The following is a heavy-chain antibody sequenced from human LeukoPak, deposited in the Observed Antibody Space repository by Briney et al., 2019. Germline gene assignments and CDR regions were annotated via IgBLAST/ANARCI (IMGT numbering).Heavy chain of an antibody. D-gene: IGHD6-13*01. V-gene: IGHV3-21*01. J-gene: IGHJ4*02. Sequence: PGGSLRLSCAASGFTFSSYSMNWVRQAPGKGLEWVSSISSSSSYIYYADSVKGRFTISRDNSKNTLYLQMNSLRAEDTAVYYCARDQWPSSSWYIDYWGQGTLVTVSS. CDR2: ISSSSSYI. CDR1: GFTFSSYS. CDR3: ARDQWPSSSWYIDY.